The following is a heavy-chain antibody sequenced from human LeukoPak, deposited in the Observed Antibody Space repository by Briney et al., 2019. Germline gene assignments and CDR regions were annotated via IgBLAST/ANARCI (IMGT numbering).Heavy chain of an antibody. CDR2: ISSSSYI. D-gene: IGHD3-10*01. CDR3: ARGKYYGSGAGYYYMDV. V-gene: IGHV3-21*01. Sequence: GGSLRLSCAASGFTFSSYSMNWVRQAPGKGLEWVSSISSSSYIYYADSVKGRFTISRDNAKNSLYLQMNSLRAEDTAVYYCARGKYYGSGAGYYYMDVWGKGTTVTVSS. J-gene: IGHJ6*03. CDR1: GFTFSSYS.